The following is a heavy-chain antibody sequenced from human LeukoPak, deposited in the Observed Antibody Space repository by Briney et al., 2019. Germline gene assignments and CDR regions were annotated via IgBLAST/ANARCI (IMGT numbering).Heavy chain of an antibody. D-gene: IGHD3-16*01. CDR3: AKEGGIGGYYYGMDV. Sequence: PGGSLRLSCAASGITFSSYAMSWVRQAPGKGLEWVSGISGSGGSTYYADSVKGRFTISRDNSKNTVYLQMNSLRAEDTAVYYCAKEGGIGGYYYGMDVWGKGTTVTVSS. CDR1: GITFSSYA. J-gene: IGHJ6*04. CDR2: ISGSGGST. V-gene: IGHV3-23*01.